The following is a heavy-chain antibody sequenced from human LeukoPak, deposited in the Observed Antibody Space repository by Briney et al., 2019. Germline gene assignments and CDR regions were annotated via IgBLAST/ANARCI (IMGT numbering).Heavy chain of an antibody. J-gene: IGHJ4*02. V-gene: IGHV4-39*01. CDR1: GGSISSSSYY. Sequence: SETLSLTCTVSGGSISSSSYYWGWIRQPPGKGLEWIGSIYYSGSTYYNPSLKSRVTISVDTSKNQFSLKLSSVTAADTAVYYCARCKFNWSIDYWGQGTLVTVSS. D-gene: IGHD2/OR15-2a*01. CDR3: ARCKFNWSIDY. CDR2: IYYSGST.